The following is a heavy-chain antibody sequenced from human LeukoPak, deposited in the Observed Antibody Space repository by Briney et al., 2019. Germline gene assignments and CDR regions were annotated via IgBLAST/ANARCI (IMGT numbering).Heavy chain of an antibody. J-gene: IGHJ4*02. V-gene: IGHV4-4*02. CDR3: ARGCPQCDYLDY. D-gene: IGHD2-15*01. Sequence: PSETLSLTWTVSGDSFSNLKWWNWLRRPPGQELEWIGEVYHSGSTNYNPSLKGRVTISVNKAMNQFSLRLSSVTAADTAVYYCARGCPQCDYLDYWGQGILVTVSS. CDR2: VYHSGST. CDR1: GDSFSNLKW.